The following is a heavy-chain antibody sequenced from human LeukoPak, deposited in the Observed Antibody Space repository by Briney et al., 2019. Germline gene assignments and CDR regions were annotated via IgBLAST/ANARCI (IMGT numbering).Heavy chain of an antibody. CDR3: ARGRGETMAWYDTFDI. CDR2: IYYSGST. D-gene: IGHD4/OR15-4a*01. Sequence: PSETLSLTCTVSGGSISSYYWSWIRQPPGKGLEWIGYIYYSGSTNYNPSLKSRVTISLDTSKNHFSLKLTSVTAADTAVYYCARGRGETMAWYDTFDIWGQGTMVAVSS. CDR1: GGSISSYY. V-gene: IGHV4-59*01. J-gene: IGHJ3*02.